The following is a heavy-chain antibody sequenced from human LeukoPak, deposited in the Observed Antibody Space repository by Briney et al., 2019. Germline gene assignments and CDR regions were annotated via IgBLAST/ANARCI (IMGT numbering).Heavy chain of an antibody. CDR3: AKDVIHWSFDH. Sequence: GGSLRLSCTASGFTFSGNAMGWVRQAPGKGLEWVSGIGSDENRLYADSVKGRFTISRDNSKNTLYLQMNSLRVEDTAVYYCAKDVIHWSFDHWGQGTLSPSPQ. CDR2: IGSDENR. J-gene: IGHJ4*02. D-gene: IGHD2-8*02. V-gene: IGHV3-23*01. CDR1: GFTFSGNA.